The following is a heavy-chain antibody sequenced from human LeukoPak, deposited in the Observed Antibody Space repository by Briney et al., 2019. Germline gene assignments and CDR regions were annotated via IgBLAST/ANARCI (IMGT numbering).Heavy chain of an antibody. J-gene: IGHJ6*03. CDR2: ISSSRTDI. V-gene: IGHV3-21*01. CDR3: AREKVAGTNPLFTRPNYDKDV. CDR1: AHTYNSYT. D-gene: IGHD6-19*01. Sequence: GWSLRLYCATSAHTYNSYTMNCVRHARGKGLVDVSSISSSRTDIYYADSVKGRFTNSRDNANNSLYLKMNSLRAEDTAVYYCAREKVAGTNPLFTRPNYDKDVYGKGTTVIVTS.